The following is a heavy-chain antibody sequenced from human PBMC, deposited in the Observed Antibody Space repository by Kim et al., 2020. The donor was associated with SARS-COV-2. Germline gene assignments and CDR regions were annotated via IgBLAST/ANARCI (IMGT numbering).Heavy chain of an antibody. V-gene: IGHV3-11*03. Sequence: ADPVKVRLPISRDNAKNSLFLQMNRLGAEDTAVYYCARVFYGSGSYYYFDYWGQGTLVTVSS. J-gene: IGHJ4*02. CDR3: ARVFYGSGSYYYFDY. D-gene: IGHD3-10*01.